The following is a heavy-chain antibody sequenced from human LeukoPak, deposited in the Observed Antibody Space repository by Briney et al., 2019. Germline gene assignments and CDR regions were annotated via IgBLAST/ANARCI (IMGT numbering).Heavy chain of an antibody. V-gene: IGHV5-51*01. CDR3: ARQLFPGIAAAGFDY. CDR1: GYSFTSYW. J-gene: IGHJ4*02. Sequence: GESLKISCKGSGYSFTSYWIGWVRQMPGKGLEWMGIIYPGDSDTRYSPSFQGQVTISADKSISTAYLQWSSLKASDTAMYYCARQLFPGIAAAGFDYWGQGTLVTVSS. CDR2: IYPGDSDT. D-gene: IGHD6-13*01.